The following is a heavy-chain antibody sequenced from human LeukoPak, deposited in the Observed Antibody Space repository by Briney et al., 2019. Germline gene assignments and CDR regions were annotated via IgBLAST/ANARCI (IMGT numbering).Heavy chain of an antibody. J-gene: IGHJ4*02. D-gene: IGHD3-22*01. Sequence: ASVKVSCKASGFTFTGYYMHWVRQAPGQGLECMGWINPNSGDTHFARNLQDTVTMTRDTSITTVYMSLTRLTSADTAVYYCARGPLINSRGRHAHFDFWGQGTGVTVSS. V-gene: IGHV1-2*02. CDR2: INPNSGDT. CDR1: GFTFTGYY. CDR3: ARGPLINSRGRHAHFDF.